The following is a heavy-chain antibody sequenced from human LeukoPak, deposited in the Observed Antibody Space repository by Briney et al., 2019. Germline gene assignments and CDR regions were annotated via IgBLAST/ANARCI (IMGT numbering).Heavy chain of an antibody. V-gene: IGHV4-28*05. CDR2: IYYSGSI. CDR3: AGKATTGPTKAAFDI. J-gene: IGHJ3*02. CDR1: GYSISSSNY. Sequence: SDTLSLTCAVSGYSISSSNYWAWIRPPPGKGLEWIGHIYYSGSIYYNPSLKSRVTMSVDTSKNQFSLKLSSVTAVDTAVYYCAGKATTGPTKAAFDIWGQGTMVTVSS. D-gene: IGHD4-17*01.